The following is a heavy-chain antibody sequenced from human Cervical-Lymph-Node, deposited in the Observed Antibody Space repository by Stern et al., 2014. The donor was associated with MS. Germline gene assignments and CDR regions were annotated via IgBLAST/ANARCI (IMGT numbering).Heavy chain of an antibody. V-gene: IGHV1-69*01. D-gene: IGHD2/OR15-2a*01. CDR1: GGTFSNHV. Sequence: VQLVESGAEVKKPGSSVKVSCKASGGTFSNHVISWVRQAPGPGLEWLGGTIPIFGKAIYAQKFQGRVTITADESTRHAYMELSSLRSEDPAVYYCARAAYSTSSYNYWGQGTLVTVSA. CDR2: TIPIFGKA. J-gene: IGHJ4*02. CDR3: ARAAYSTSSYNY.